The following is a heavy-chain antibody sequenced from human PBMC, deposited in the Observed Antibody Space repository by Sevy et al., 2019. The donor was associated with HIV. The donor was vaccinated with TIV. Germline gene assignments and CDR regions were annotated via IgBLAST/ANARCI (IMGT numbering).Heavy chain of an antibody. CDR1: GDTFSTYD. V-gene: IGHV1-8*02. Sequence: ASVKVSCKASGDTFSTYDINWVRQAPGQGLEWMGWMSPKSGSTGFAQTFQGRLTMTRDTSINTAYMELSSLRSEDTAVYYCASGGSGDVWNYGYYYCGMDVWGQGTTVTVSS. J-gene: IGHJ6*02. D-gene: IGHD3-3*01. CDR2: MSPKSGST. CDR3: ASGGSGDVWNYGYYYCGMDV.